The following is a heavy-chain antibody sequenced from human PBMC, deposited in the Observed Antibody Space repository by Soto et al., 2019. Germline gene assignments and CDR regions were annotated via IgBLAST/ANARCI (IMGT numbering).Heavy chain of an antibody. CDR3: AKAGVWGSYRYTIDY. Sequence: GGSLRLSCAASGFTFSSYGMHWVRQAPGKGLEWVAVISYDGSNKYYADSVKGRFTISRDNSKNTLYLQMNSLRAEDTAVYYCAKAGVWGSYRYTIDYWGQGTLVTVSS. CDR1: GFTFSSYG. D-gene: IGHD3-16*02. V-gene: IGHV3-30*18. CDR2: ISYDGSNK. J-gene: IGHJ4*02.